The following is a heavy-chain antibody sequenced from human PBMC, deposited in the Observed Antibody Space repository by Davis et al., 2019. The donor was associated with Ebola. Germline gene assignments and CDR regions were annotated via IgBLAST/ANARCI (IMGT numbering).Heavy chain of an antibody. CDR1: GFTFSSYG. J-gene: IGHJ4*02. V-gene: IGHV3-30*18. CDR2: ISYDGSNK. CDR3: AKDRLPWGQQVRGVMDY. D-gene: IGHD3-10*01. Sequence: PGGSLRLSCAASGFTFSSYGMHWVRQAPGKGLEWVAVISYDGSNKYYADSVKGRFTISRDNSKNTLYLQMNSLRAEDTAVYYCAKDRLPWGQQVRGVMDYWGQGTLVTVSS.